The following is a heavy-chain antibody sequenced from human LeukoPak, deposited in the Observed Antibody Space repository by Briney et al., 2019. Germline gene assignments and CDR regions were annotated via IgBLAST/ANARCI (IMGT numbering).Heavy chain of an antibody. J-gene: IGHJ4*02. CDR1: GFTFSSYA. Sequence: GGSLRLSCAASGFTFSSYAMMWVRLAPGEGLEWVSAVTGGGASTYYADSVKGRFTISRDNSGNTLYLQMNSLRVEDTAIYYCAKDSRGSIVRAFDSWGQGTLVTVSS. CDR2: VTGGGAST. CDR3: AKDSRGSIVRAFDS. D-gene: IGHD2-15*01. V-gene: IGHV3-23*01.